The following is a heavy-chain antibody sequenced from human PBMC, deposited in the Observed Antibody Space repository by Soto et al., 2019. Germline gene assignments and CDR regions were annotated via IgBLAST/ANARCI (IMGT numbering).Heavy chain of an antibody. CDR2: INPNRGGT. Sequence: ASVKVSCKASGYSFTDSYMHWVRQAPGQGLEWMGWINPNRGGTNYAQKFQGWVTTTSDTFISTAYIELSRLKSDDTAVYYCARGKFYDSTAYYLDYWGQGTLVTVSS. CDR1: GYSFTDSY. J-gene: IGHJ4*02. CDR3: ARGKFYDSTAYYLDY. V-gene: IGHV1-2*04. D-gene: IGHD3-22*01.